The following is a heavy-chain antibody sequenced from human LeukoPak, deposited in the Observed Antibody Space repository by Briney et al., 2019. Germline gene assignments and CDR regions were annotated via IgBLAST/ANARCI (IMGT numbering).Heavy chain of an antibody. CDR3: ARDLVCSSTSCPGSYYYYGMDV. D-gene: IGHD2-2*01. Sequence: ASVKVSCKASGYTFTSYYMHWVRQAPGQGLEWMGIINPSGGSTSYAQKFQGRVTMTRDTSTSTVYMELSSLSSEDTAVYYCARDLVCSSTSCPGSYYYYGMDVWGQGTTVTVSS. J-gene: IGHJ6*02. CDR2: INPSGGST. CDR1: GYTFTSYY. V-gene: IGHV1-46*01.